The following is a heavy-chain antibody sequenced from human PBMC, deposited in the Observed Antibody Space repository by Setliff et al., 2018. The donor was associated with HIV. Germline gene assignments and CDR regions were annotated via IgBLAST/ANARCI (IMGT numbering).Heavy chain of an antibody. CDR2: IHPSGST. CDR1: GESFSGFY. Sequence: SETLSLTCAVYGESFSGFYWNWIRRPPGKGLEWIGEIHPSGSTRYSPSLDRRVTISRDTSKRQVLLKVPFVDAADTAVYFCARGFKNEYEFSGYMDVWGNGTMVTVSS. V-gene: IGHV4-34*01. J-gene: IGHJ6*03. CDR3: ARGFKNEYEFSGYMDV. D-gene: IGHD2-15*01.